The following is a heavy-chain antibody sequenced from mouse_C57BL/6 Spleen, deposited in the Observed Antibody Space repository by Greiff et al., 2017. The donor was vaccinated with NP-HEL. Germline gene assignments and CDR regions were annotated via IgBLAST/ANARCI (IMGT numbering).Heavy chain of an antibody. V-gene: IGHV1-15*01. J-gene: IGHJ2*01. CDR1: GYTFTDYE. CDR2: IDPETGGT. D-gene: IGHD4-1*01. CDR3: TRPLGGFWFDY. Sequence: VKLMESGAELVRPGASVTLSCKASGYTFTDYEMHWVKQTPVHGLEWIGAIDPETGGTAYNQKFKGKAILTADKSSSTAYMELRSLTSEDSAVYYCTRPLGGFWFDYWGQGTTLTVSS.